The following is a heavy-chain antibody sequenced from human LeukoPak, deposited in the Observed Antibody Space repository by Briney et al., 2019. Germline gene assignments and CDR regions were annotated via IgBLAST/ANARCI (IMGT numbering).Heavy chain of an antibody. Sequence: TSETLSLTCTVPAGSISSYYWSWIRQPPGKGLEWIGYLYYSGSTNYNPPLKSRVTISVDTSKNQFSLQLSSVSAADTAVYYCARGLHDYGDYFDYWGRGTLVTVSS. V-gene: IGHV4-59*01. CDR2: LYYSGST. D-gene: IGHD4-17*01. J-gene: IGHJ4*02. CDR1: AGSISSYY. CDR3: ARGLHDYGDYFDY.